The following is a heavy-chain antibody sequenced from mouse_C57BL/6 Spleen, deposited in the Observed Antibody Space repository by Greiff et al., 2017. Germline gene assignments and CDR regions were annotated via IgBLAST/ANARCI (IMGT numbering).Heavy chain of an antibody. CDR3: ARDAPQEYFDV. J-gene: IGHJ1*03. CDR1: GYTFTSYW. Sequence: QVQLQQPGAELVMPGASVKLSCKASGYTFTSYWMHWVKQRPGQGLEWIGEIDPSDSYTNYNQTFKGKSTLTVDKSSSTAYMQLSSLTSEDSAVXYCARDAPQEYFDVWGTGTTVTVSS. V-gene: IGHV1-69*01. CDR2: IDPSDSYT.